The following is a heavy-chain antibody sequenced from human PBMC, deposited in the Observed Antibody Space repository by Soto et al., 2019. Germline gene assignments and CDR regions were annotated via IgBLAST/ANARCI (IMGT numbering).Heavy chain of an antibody. CDR2: IYYSGST. CDR1: GGSISSGDYY. D-gene: IGHD2-15*01. V-gene: IGHV4-30-4*01. CDR3: ARDENCSGGSCYFDH. Sequence: QVQLQESGPGLVKPSQTLSLTCTVSGGSISSGDYYWSWIRQPPGKGLEWIGYIYYSGSTYYNPSLKSRVTISVDTSKNQFSLKLSSVTAADTAVYYCARDENCSGGSCYFDHWGQGTLVTVSS. J-gene: IGHJ4*02.